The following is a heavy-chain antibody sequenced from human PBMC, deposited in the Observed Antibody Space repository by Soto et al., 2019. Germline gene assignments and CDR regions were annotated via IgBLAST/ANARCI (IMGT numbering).Heavy chain of an antibody. Sequence: QVQLQESGPGLVKPSGTLSLTCAVSGGSISSSNWWSWVRQPPGKGLQWIGEIYHSGSANYNPSLKSRVTISVDKSKNQFSLKLSSVTAADTAVYYCARDPTGTSYYYYYGMDVWGQGTTVTVSS. V-gene: IGHV4-4*02. CDR3: ARDPTGTSYYYYYGMDV. D-gene: IGHD1-7*01. J-gene: IGHJ6*02. CDR1: GGSISSSNW. CDR2: IYHSGSA.